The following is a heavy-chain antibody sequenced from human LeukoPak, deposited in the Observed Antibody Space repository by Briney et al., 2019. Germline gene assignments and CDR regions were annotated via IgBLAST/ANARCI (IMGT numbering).Heavy chain of an antibody. Sequence: SETLSLTRGVNGGALSGYYWIWIRQTPTQELEWIGEINHSGSTNYNPSLKSRVTISVDTSKNQFYLSLTSLTAADTAVYYCARRRWSSSSVIGYWGRGTRVTVSP. D-gene: IGHD6-6*01. J-gene: IGHJ4*02. CDR1: GGALSGYY. V-gene: IGHV4-34*01. CDR2: INHSGST. CDR3: ARRRWSSSSVIGY.